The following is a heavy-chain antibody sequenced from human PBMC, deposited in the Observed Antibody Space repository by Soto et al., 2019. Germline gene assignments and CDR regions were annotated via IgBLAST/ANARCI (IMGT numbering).Heavy chain of an antibody. D-gene: IGHD5-12*01. V-gene: IGHV3-30-3*01. CDR3: ARDLMEMATIPHY. CDR2: ISYDGSNK. Sequence: QVQLVESGGGVVQPGRSLRLSCAASGFTFSSYAMHWVRQAPGKGLEWVAVISYDGSNKYYADSVKGRFTISRDNSKNTLYLQMNSLRAEDTAVYYCARDLMEMATIPHYWGQGTLVTVSS. J-gene: IGHJ4*02. CDR1: GFTFSSYA.